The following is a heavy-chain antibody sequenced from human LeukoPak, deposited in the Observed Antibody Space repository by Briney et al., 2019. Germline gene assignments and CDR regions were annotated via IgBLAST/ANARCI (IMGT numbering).Heavy chain of an antibody. J-gene: IGHJ5*02. V-gene: IGHV3-43D*03. CDR1: GFTFDDYA. D-gene: IGHD5-12*01. Sequence: GGSLRLSCAASGFTFDDYAMHWVRQAPGKGLEWVSLISWDGGIIYYADSVKGRFTISRDNSKNSLYLQMNSLRVEDTALYYCAKDSGGRGYNCGAFDPWGQGTLVTVSS. CDR2: ISWDGGII. CDR3: AKDSGGRGYNCGAFDP.